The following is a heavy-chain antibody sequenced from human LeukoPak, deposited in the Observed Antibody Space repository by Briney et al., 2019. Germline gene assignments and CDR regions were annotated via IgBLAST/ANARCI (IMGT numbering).Heavy chain of an antibody. CDR2: TYYRSKWYN. CDR3: ARISGSNWYNERGAFDV. Sequence: SQTLSLTCAISGDSVSSNSAAWNWIRQSPSRGLEWLGRTYYRSKWYNDYAVSVKSRITINSDTSKNQFSLKLRSVTAADTAVYYCARISGSNWYNERGAFDVWGQGTMVTVSS. D-gene: IGHD6-13*01. V-gene: IGHV6-1*01. J-gene: IGHJ3*01. CDR1: GDSVSSNSAA.